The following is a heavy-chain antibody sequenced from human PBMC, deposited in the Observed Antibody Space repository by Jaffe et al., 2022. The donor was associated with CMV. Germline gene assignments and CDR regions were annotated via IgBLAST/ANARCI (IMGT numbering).Heavy chain of an antibody. CDR2: IDHSGST. CDR1: GVSFSGYS. Sequence: QVQLQQWGAGLLRPSETLSLTCGVYGVSFSGYSWTWVRQPPGKGLEWIGEIDHSGSTTHNPSLKSRVTISLDTSKNQFSLKLSSVTAADAAVYFCARVGSCTNDVCYGADYWGQGTLVTVSS. D-gene: IGHD2-8*01. CDR3: ARVGSCTNDVCYGADY. V-gene: IGHV4-34*01. J-gene: IGHJ4*02.